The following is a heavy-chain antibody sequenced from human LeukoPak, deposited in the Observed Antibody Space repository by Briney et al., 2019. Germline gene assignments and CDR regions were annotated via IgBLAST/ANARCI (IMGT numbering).Heavy chain of an antibody. CDR3: AREVVAAAGTVDY. CDR2: IYYSGST. V-gene: IGHV4-61*01. Sequence: SETLSLTCNVSGGSISSGSYCWSWIRQPPGKGLEWIGYIYYSGSTNYNPSLKSRVTISVDTSKNQFSLKLSSVTAADTAVYYCAREVVAAAGTVDYWGQGTLVTVSS. CDR1: GGSISSGSYC. J-gene: IGHJ4*02. D-gene: IGHD6-13*01.